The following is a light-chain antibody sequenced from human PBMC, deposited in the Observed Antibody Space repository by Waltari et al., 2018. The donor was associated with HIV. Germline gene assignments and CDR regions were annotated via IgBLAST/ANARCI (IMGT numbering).Light chain of an antibody. CDR2: GNS. CDR3: QSYDSSLSNWV. V-gene: IGLV1-40*01. Sequence: QSVLTQTPSVSGATGQRVTISSTWTSSNIGAGYDVHWYQQLPGTAPQLLIYGNSNRPSGVPDRFSGSKSGTSASLAITGLQPDDETDYYCQSYDSSLSNWVFGGGTKLTVL. J-gene: IGLJ3*02. CDR1: SSNIGAGYD.